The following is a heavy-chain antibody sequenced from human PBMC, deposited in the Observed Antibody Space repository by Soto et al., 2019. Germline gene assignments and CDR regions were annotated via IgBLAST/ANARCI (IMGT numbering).Heavy chain of an antibody. CDR3: ATEMGATQGPFDN. V-gene: IGHV3-23*01. D-gene: IGHD1-26*01. CDR2: LSNTGRRT. J-gene: IGHJ4*02. CDR1: VFPFGANA. Sequence: VGSLRLSCVVSVFPFGANAMSWVRQAPGKGLEWVSGLSNTGRRTSYADSVKGRFNISRDNSENTVYLQMNSLRVEDTAVYYCATEMGATQGPFDNWGQGTLVTVSS.